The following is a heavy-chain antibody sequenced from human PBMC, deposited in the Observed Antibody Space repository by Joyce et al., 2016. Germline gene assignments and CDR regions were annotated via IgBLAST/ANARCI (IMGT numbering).Heavy chain of an antibody. J-gene: IGHJ4*02. V-gene: IGHV3-30*18. CDR2: ISNDGKNK. CDR1: GFTFRSYG. Sequence: QAQLVESGGGVVQPGRSLRLSCAVSGFTFRSYGMHWVRQAPGKGLECVAVISNDGKNKNYADSVKGRFTVSRDNSKKILSLQMNSLRPEDTAVYYCAKDRETSAVLDFWGQGTPVTVSS. D-gene: IGHD6-25*01. CDR3: AKDRETSAVLDF.